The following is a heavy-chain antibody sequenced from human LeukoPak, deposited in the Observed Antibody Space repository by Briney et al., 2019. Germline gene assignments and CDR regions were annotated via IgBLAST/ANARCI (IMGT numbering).Heavy chain of an antibody. CDR3: ARVYYDFWSGYYYDAFDI. V-gene: IGHV4-34*01. Sequence: SETLSLTCAVYGGSFSGYYWSWIRQPPGKGLEWIGEINHSGSTNYNPSPKSRVTISVDTSKNQFSLKLSSVTAADTAVYYCARVYYDFWSGYYYDAFDIWGQGTMVTVSS. CDR1: GGSFSGYY. D-gene: IGHD3-3*01. J-gene: IGHJ3*02. CDR2: INHSGST.